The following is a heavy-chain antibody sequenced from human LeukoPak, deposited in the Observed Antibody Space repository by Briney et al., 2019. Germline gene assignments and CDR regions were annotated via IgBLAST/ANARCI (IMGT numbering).Heavy chain of an antibody. CDR1: GYSITSYW. Sequence: ESPQIPCYASGYSITSYWIGWGRRLPRKKRVEMGIIYPSDSDTSYSPSFQGQVTISADKSNSTAYLQWSSLKASDTAMYYCARLDPGDGYYFDYWGQGTLVTVSS. CDR2: IYPSDSDT. J-gene: IGHJ4*02. CDR3: ARLDPGDGYYFDY. V-gene: IGHV5-51*01. D-gene: IGHD4-17*01.